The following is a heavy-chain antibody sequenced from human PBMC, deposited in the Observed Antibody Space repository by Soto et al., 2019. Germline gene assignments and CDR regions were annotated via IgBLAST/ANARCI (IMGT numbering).Heavy chain of an antibody. J-gene: IGHJ5*02. CDR3: ARDGDFARTTDNYNWFDP. V-gene: IGHV1-69*13. CDR1: GGTFSSYA. CDR2: IIPIFGTA. Sequence: ASVKVSCKASGGTFSSYAISWVRQAPGQGLEWMGGIIPIFGTANYAQKFQGRVTITADESTSTAYMELSSLRSEDTAVYYCARDGDFARTTDNYNWFDPWGQGTLVTVSS. D-gene: IGHD1-7*01.